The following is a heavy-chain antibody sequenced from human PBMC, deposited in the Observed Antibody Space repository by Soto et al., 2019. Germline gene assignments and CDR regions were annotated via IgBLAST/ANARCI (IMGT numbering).Heavy chain of an antibody. Sequence: GGSLRLSCAASGFTFSGSAMHWVRQASGKGLEWVGRIRSKANSYATAYAASVKGRFTTSRDDSKNTAYLQMNSLKTEDTAVYYCTSSRGYSYGQVYYYYGMDVWGQGTTVTVSS. V-gene: IGHV3-73*01. CDR3: TSSRGYSYGQVYYYYGMDV. CDR1: GFTFSGSA. CDR2: IRSKANSYAT. J-gene: IGHJ6*02. D-gene: IGHD5-18*01.